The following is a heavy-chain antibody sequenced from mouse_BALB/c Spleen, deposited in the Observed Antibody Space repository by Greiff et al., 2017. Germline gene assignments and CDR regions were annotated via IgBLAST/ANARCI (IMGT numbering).Heavy chain of an antibody. CDR3: AQSTMITTVYAMDY. Sequence: VQLQESGAELARPGASVKMSCKASGYTFTSYTMHWVKQRPGQGLEWIGYINPSSGYTNYNQKFKDKATLTADKSSSTAYMQLSSLTSEDSAVYYCAQSTMITTVYAMDYWGQGTSVTVSS. CDR1: GYTFTSYT. D-gene: IGHD2-4*01. J-gene: IGHJ4*01. V-gene: IGHV1-4*01. CDR2: INPSSGYT.